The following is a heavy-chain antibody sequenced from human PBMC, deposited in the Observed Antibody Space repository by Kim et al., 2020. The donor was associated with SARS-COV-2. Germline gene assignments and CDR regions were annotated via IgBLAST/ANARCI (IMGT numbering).Heavy chain of an antibody. V-gene: IGHV3-64*01. J-gene: IGHJ4*02. D-gene: IGHD3-22*01. Sequence: ANSVKSRFTISRDNSKNTLYLQMGSLRAEDMAVYYCARDKFYYDSSGFDYWGQGTLVTVSS. CDR3: ARDKFYYDSSGFDY.